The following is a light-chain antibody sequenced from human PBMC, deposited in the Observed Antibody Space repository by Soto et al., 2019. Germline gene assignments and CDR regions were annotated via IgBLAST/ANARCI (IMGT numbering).Light chain of an antibody. CDR3: CSYAGSSTFAYV. CDR2: EVS. CDR1: SSDVGSYNL. Sequence: SALNQPASVSGSPGQSIAISCTGTSSDVGSYNLVSWYQQHPGKAPKLMIYEVSKRPSGVSNRFSGSKSGNTASLTISGLQAEDEADYYCCSYAGSSTFAYVFGTGTKVTVL. V-gene: IGLV2-23*02. J-gene: IGLJ1*01.